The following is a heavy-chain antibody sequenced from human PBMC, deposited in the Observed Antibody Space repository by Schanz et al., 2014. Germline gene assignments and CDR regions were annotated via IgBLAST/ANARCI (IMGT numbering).Heavy chain of an antibody. Sequence: EVQLLESGGGLVQPGGSLRLSCATSGFTFSTYAMSWVRQAPGKGLEWVSGISGSGVITYYEDSVKGRFTISRDNAKKTMDLQMNSLRVEDTAVYYCARDPNSVNEIDYWGQGTLVTVSS. CDR3: ARDPNSVNEIDY. V-gene: IGHV3-23*01. D-gene: IGHD5-12*01. CDR1: GFTFSTYA. J-gene: IGHJ4*02. CDR2: ISGSGVIT.